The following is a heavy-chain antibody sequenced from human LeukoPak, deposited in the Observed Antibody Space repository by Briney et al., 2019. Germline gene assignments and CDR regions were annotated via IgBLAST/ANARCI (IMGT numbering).Heavy chain of an antibody. CDR1: GGTFSSYA. V-gene: IGHV1-69*13. Sequence: SVKLSCKASGGTFSSYAMSWVRQAPGQGLEWMGEIIPIFGTANYAQKFKGRVTITADDSTNTAYMELSSLRSEDTAVYYCARVEPLRNYSSSWYWVFDYWGQGTLVTVSS. CDR2: IIPIFGTA. CDR3: ARVEPLRNYSSSWYWVFDY. J-gene: IGHJ4*02. D-gene: IGHD6-13*01.